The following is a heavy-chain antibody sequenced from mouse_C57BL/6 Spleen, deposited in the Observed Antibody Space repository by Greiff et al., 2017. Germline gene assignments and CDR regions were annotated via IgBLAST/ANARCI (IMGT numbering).Heavy chain of an antibody. J-gene: IGHJ3*01. D-gene: IGHD2-4*01. CDR3: ARRYYDYDEAWFAY. CDR2: INPSTGGT. CDR1: GYSFTGYY. V-gene: IGHV1-42*01. Sequence: EVQLQQSGPELVKPGASVKISCKASGYSFTGYYMNWVKQSPEKSLEWIGEINPSTGGTTYNQKFKAKATLTVDKSSSTAYMQLKSLTSEVSAVYYCARRYYDYDEAWFAYWGQGTLVTVSA.